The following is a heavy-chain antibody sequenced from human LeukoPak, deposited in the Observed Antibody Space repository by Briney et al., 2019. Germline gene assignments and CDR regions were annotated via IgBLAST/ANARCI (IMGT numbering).Heavy chain of an antibody. CDR1: GYTFTTYY. V-gene: IGHV1-46*01. Sequence: ASVKVSCKASGYTFTTYYMHWVRQAPGQGLEWMGIINPSGGSTTYSQKFQGRATMTRDTSTSTVYMELSSLRSEDTAVYYCARVVADSSGWETLDYWAREPWSPSPQ. CDR2: INPSGGST. CDR3: ARVVADSSGWETLDY. J-gene: IGHJ4*02. D-gene: IGHD6-19*01.